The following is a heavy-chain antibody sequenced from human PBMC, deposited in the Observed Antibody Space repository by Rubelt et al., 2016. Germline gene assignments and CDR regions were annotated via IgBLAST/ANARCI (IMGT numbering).Heavy chain of an antibody. D-gene: IGHD3-22*01. V-gene: IGHV1-18*01. CDR3: ARDWWGYDIPSSRNWFDP. Sequence: ELKKPGASVKVSCKASGYPFTTYGVTWVRQAPGQGLEWMGWISTFSGNTNYAQKFQGGVTLTTDTPTNTAYMELRSLRSDDTAVYYCARDWWGYDIPSSRNWFDPWGQGTLVTVSS. CDR1: GYPFTTYG. J-gene: IGHJ5*02. CDR2: ISTFSGNT.